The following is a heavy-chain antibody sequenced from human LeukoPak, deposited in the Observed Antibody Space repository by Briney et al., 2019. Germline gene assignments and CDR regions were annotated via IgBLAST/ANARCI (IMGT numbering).Heavy chain of an antibody. CDR3: ASTSRGYSYGGDAFDI. V-gene: IGHV1-69*04. CDR1: GGTFSSYA. CDR2: IIPIFGIA. Sequence: SVKVSCKASGGTFSSYAISWVRQAPGQGLEWMGRIIPIFGIANYAQKFQGRVTITADKSTSTAYMELSSLRSEDTAVYYCASTSRGYSYGGDAFDIWGQGTVVTVSS. D-gene: IGHD5-18*01. J-gene: IGHJ3*02.